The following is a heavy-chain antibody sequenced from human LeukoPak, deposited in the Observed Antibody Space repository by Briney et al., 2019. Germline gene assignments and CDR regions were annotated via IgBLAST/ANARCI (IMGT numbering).Heavy chain of an antibody. Sequence: SETLSLTCAVYGGSFSGYYWSWIRQPPGKGLEWIGEINHSGSTNYNPSLKGRVTISVDTPKNQFSLKLSSVTAADTAVYYCAREGNSGVRGVKVDYWGQGTLVTVSS. J-gene: IGHJ4*02. CDR2: INHSGST. D-gene: IGHD3-10*01. CDR3: AREGNSGVRGVKVDY. CDR1: GGSFSGYY. V-gene: IGHV4-34*01.